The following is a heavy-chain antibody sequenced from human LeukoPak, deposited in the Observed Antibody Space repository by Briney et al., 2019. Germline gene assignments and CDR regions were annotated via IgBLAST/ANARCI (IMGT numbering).Heavy chain of an antibody. D-gene: IGHD1-26*01. Sequence: SQTLSLTCAVSGGSISSGGYSWSWIRQPPGKGLEWIGYIYHSGSTYYNPSLKSRVTISVDGSKNQFSLKLSSVTAADTAVHYCASSGSYRPFDYWGQGTLVTVSS. CDR1: GGSISSGGYS. CDR2: IYHSGST. V-gene: IGHV4-30-2*01. CDR3: ASSGSYRPFDY. J-gene: IGHJ4*02.